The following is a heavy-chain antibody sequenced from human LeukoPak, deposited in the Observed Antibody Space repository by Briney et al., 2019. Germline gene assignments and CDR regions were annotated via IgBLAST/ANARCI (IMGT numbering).Heavy chain of an antibody. CDR2: ISGSGGST. Sequence: PGGSLRLSCAASGFTFSSYAMSWVRQAPGKGLEWVSAISGSGGSTYYADSVKGRFTISRDNSKNTLYLQMNSLRAEDTAVYYCPKVSYYDSSGSLGYWGQGTLVTVSS. V-gene: IGHV3-23*01. CDR3: PKVSYYDSSGSLGY. J-gene: IGHJ4*02. CDR1: GFTFSSYA. D-gene: IGHD3-22*01.